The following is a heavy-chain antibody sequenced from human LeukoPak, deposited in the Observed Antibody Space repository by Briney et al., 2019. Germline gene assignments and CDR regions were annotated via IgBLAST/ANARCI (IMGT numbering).Heavy chain of an antibody. CDR3: ASTGYSSSWSGLRY. J-gene: IGHJ4*02. Sequence: GGSLRLSCAASGFTFSNYAMHWVRQAPGKGLEWVAVISYDGSNKYYADSVKGRFTISRDNSKNTLYLQTNSLRAEDTAVYYCASTGYSSSWSGLRYWGQGTLVIVSS. CDR1: GFTFSNYA. CDR2: ISYDGSNK. D-gene: IGHD6-13*01. V-gene: IGHV3-30*04.